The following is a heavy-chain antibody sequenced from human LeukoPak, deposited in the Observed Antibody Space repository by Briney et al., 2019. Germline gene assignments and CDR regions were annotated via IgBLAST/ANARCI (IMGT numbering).Heavy chain of an antibody. CDR1: GGSISSGSYY. J-gene: IGHJ4*02. Sequence: SQTLSLTCTVSGGSISSGSYYWSWIRQPAGKGLEWIGSIYHSGSTYYNPSLKSRVTISVDTSKNQFSLKLSSVTAVDTAVYYCAREVFCSGGSCYPLFDYWGQGTLVTVSS. CDR3: AREVFCSGGSCYPLFDY. D-gene: IGHD2-15*01. V-gene: IGHV4-61*02. CDR2: IYHSGST.